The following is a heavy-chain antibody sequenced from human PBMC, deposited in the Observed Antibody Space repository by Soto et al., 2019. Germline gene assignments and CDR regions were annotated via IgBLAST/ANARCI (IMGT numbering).Heavy chain of an antibody. CDR1: GGTFSSYT. V-gene: IGHV1-69*08. J-gene: IGHJ6*02. CDR2: IIPILGIA. D-gene: IGHD2-2*01. CDR3: ARDGGIVVAPAANSQLDPLDV. Sequence: QVQLVQSGAEVKKPGSSVKVSCKASGGTFSSYTISWVRQAPGQGLEWMGRIIPILGIANYAQKFQGRVTITADKTTRTAYEELSSMRTEDTAVYYCARDGGIVVAPAANSQLDPLDVWGQGTTVTVSS.